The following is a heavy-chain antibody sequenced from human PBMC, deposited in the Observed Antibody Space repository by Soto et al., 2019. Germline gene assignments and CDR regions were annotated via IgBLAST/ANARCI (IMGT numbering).Heavy chain of an antibody. J-gene: IGHJ4*02. V-gene: IGHV1-8*01. D-gene: IGHD3-9*01. CDR2: MNPNSGNT. CDR3: ARGLSYYDILTGYNDY. Sequence: QVQLVQSGAEVKKPGASVKVSCKASGYTFTSYDINWVRQATGQGLEWMGWMNPNSGNTGYAQKFQGRVTMTRNTSISTAYMELSSLRSEDTAVYYCARGLSYYDILTGYNDYWGQGTLVTVSS. CDR1: GYTFTSYD.